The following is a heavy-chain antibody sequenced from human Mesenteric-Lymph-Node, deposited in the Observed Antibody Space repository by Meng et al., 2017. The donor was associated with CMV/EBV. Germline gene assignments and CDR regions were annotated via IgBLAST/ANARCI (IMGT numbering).Heavy chain of an antibody. V-gene: IGHV3-9*01. J-gene: IGHJ4*02. Sequence: SLKISCAASGFTFDDYAMHWVRQAPGKGLEWVSGISWNSGSIAYRDSVKGRFTISRDNAKNSLYLQMNSLRGEDTDLYYCAKDGDFWSGYFLDYWGQGTLVTVSA. CDR2: ISWNSGSI. CDR3: AKDGDFWSGYFLDY. D-gene: IGHD3-3*01. CDR1: GFTFDDYA.